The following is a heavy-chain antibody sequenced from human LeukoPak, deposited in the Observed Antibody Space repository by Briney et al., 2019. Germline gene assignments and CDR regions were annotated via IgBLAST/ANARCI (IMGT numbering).Heavy chain of an antibody. Sequence: GGSLRLSCAASGFTFSIYGMHWVRPAPGKGLEWVAFIWFDGSNKYYADSVKGRFTISRDNSKNTLYLQMNSLRAEDTAVYYCASRGITGTTSYNYFDPWGQGTLVTVSS. V-gene: IGHV3-30*02. J-gene: IGHJ5*02. CDR1: GFTFSIYG. CDR3: ASRGITGTTSYNYFDP. D-gene: IGHD1-7*01. CDR2: IWFDGSNK.